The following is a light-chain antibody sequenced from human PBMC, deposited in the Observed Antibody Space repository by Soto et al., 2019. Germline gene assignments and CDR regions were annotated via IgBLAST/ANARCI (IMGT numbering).Light chain of an antibody. V-gene: IGLV2-14*01. CDR2: EVI. CDR3: GSFTSTSTQYV. Sequence: QSALTQPASVSGSPGQSITISCTGTRSDVGGYKYVSWYQQHPGKAPKLMIFEVIYRPSGVSNRFSGAKSGNTASLTISGPQAEDEADYYCGSFTSTSTQYVFGTGTKVTVL. CDR1: RSDVGGYKY. J-gene: IGLJ1*01.